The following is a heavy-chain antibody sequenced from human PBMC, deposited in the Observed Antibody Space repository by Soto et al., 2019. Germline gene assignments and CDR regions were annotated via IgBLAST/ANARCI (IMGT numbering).Heavy chain of an antibody. CDR1: GFTFSNYA. CDR3: AREGGYCSGGRCYSYAFDI. Sequence: QVQLVESGGGVVQPGRSLRLSCAASGFTFSNYAMHWVRQAPGKGLEWVAVISYDGRNKYYADSVKGRFTISRDNSKTTLYLQRNSLRADDTAVYYCAREGGYCSGGRCYSYAFDIWGQGTMVTVSS. V-gene: IGHV3-30-3*01. CDR2: ISYDGRNK. J-gene: IGHJ3*02. D-gene: IGHD2-15*01.